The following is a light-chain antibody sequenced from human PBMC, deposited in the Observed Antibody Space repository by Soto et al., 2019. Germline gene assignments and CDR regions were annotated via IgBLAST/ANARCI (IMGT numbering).Light chain of an antibody. Sequence: QSALTQPASVSGSPGQSITISCTGTSSDIGGYNYVSWYQQYPGKAPKVMIYEVTNRPSGVSNRFSGSKSGNTASLTISGLQAEDEADYCCSSYTTSTTDVFGTGTEVTVL. CDR2: EVT. J-gene: IGLJ1*01. V-gene: IGLV2-14*01. CDR1: SSDIGGYNY. CDR3: SSYTTSTTDV.